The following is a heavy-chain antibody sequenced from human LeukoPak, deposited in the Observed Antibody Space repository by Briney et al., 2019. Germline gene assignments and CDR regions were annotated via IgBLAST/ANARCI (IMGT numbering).Heavy chain of an antibody. CDR2: IDYSGST. J-gene: IGHJ5*02. Sequence: PSETLSLTCTVSGGSISSYYWSWIRQPPGKGLEWIGYIDYSGSTNYNPSLKSRVTISVDTSKNQFSLKLSSVTAADTAVYYCARENAYYCSGGSCTWFDPWGQGTLVTVSS. V-gene: IGHV4-59*01. CDR1: GGSISSYY. D-gene: IGHD2-15*01. CDR3: ARENAYYCSGGSCTWFDP.